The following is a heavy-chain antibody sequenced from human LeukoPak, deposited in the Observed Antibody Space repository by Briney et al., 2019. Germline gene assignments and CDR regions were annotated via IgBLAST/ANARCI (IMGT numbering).Heavy chain of an antibody. CDR3: ARVPLTKIVVVYQLLWAYGMDV. V-gene: IGHV4-39*02. D-gene: IGHD2-2*01. CDR1: GASIRHTNNY. CDR2: VSFGGSN. J-gene: IGHJ6*02. Sequence: PSETLSLTCSVSGASIRHTNNYWGWIRQPPGEGLEWIGSVSFGGSNRYSPSLQSRFTISVETSKNHFSLKLSSVTAADTAVYYCARVPLTKIVVVYQLLWAYGMDVWGQGATVTVSS.